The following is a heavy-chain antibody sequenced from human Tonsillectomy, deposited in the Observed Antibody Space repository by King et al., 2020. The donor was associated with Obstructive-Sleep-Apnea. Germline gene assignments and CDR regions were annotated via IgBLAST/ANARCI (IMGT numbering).Heavy chain of an antibody. CDR1: GFALSTSGWG. Sequence: ITLKESGPTLVKPTQTLTLTCTFSGFALSTSGWGVGWIRQPPGKALEWLALIFWNDDKRYSPSLKSRLTITKDTSKNQVVLTMTNMDPVDTATYYCAHHQTYYYGSGSYPPFFQHWGQGTLVTVSS. J-gene: IGHJ1*01. CDR2: IFWNDDK. D-gene: IGHD3-10*01. V-gene: IGHV2-5*01. CDR3: AHHQTYYYGSGSYPPFFQH.